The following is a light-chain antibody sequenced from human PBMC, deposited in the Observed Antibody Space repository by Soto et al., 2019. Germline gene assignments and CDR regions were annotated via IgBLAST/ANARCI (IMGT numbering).Light chain of an antibody. CDR1: QTFRNN. Sequence: EIVMTQSPATLSVSPGERATLSCRASQTFRNNLAWDQQKPGQAPRLLFYGASTRAADIPARFSGSVSGTEFPLPISSLQSEDFAVYFCQQYDVWPLTFGGGTKVEI. J-gene: IGKJ4*01. CDR2: GAS. CDR3: QQYDVWPLT. V-gene: IGKV3-15*01.